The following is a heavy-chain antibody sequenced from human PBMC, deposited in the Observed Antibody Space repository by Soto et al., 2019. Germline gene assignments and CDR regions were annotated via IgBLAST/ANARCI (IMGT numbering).Heavy chain of an antibody. Sequence: PSETLSLTCTVSGDSVTSDSHYWGWIRQPPGKGLESIANIYYDGNTYYNPSLKGRVTISLDTSKNQFSLKLSSVTAADTAVYYCARVGYGPDYGMDVWGQGTTVTVSS. CDR3: ARVGYGPDYGMDV. CDR2: IYYDGNT. CDR1: GDSVTSDSHY. J-gene: IGHJ6*02. V-gene: IGHV4-39*01. D-gene: IGHD4-17*01.